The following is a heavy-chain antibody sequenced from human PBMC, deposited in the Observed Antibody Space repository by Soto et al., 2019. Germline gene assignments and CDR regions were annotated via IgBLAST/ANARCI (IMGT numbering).Heavy chain of an antibody. V-gene: IGHV4-59*12. J-gene: IGHJ4*02. D-gene: IGHD2-2*01. Sequence: SETLSLTCTVSGGSISSYYWSWIRQPPGKGLEWIGNINHTGSTNYNPSLKSRVTISVDTSKNQFSLKLSSVTAADTAVYYCARALLYDIVVVPAAIPFDYWGQGTLVTVSS. CDR2: INHTGST. CDR3: ARALLYDIVVVPAAIPFDY. CDR1: GGSISSYY.